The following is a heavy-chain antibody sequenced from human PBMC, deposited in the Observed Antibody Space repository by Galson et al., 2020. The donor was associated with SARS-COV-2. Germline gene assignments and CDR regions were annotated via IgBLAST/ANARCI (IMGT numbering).Heavy chain of an antibody. CDR1: GGSINSRSYY. J-gene: IGHJ5*02. V-gene: IGHV4-39*01. D-gene: IGHD6-6*01. Sequence: SETLSLTCTVSGGSINSRSYYWGWLRQPPGKGLEWIGSVYYSGTTYSNPSLKSRVTISIDTSKNQFSLRLSSVTASDMAVYYCATAYSSSPYNWFDPWGQGTLVTVSS. CDR3: ATAYSSSPYNWFDP. CDR2: VYYSGTT.